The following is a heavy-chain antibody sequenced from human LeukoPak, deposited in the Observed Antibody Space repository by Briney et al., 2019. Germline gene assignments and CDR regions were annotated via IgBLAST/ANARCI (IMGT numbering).Heavy chain of an antibody. J-gene: IGHJ4*02. D-gene: IGHD2-21*02. V-gene: IGHV3-NL1*01. CDR2: IYSGGGST. CDR3: ATDEGDSGGLDY. CDR1: GFAFSTYS. Sequence: QTGGSLRLSCAASGFAFSTYSMNWVRQAPGKGLEWVSVIYSGGGSTFYADSVKGRFTFSRDNSKNTLFLQVNSLRAEDTAVYYCATDEGDSGGLDYWGQGTLVTVSS.